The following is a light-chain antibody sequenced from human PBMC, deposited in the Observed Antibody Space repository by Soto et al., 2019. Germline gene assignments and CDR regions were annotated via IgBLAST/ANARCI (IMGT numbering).Light chain of an antibody. CDR3: QQYGSSGT. CDR2: GAS. CDR1: QNISNY. V-gene: IGKV3-20*01. J-gene: IGKJ1*01. Sequence: IVLPQSPATLSLSPGIRATLSCRASQNISNYLIWYQQKPGQAPRLLIYGASNRATGIPDRFSGSGSGTDFTLTISRLEPEDFAVYYCQQYGSSGTVGQGTKVDIK.